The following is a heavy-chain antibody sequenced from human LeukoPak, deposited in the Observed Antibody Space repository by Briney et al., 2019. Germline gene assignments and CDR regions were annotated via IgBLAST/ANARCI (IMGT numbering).Heavy chain of an antibody. J-gene: IGHJ4*02. CDR3: ARDRGGRVVVTATYFDS. Sequence: GGSLRLSCAASGFTFSSYTINWVRQPPGKGLEWVASINSGSNYIFYADSVKGRFTISRDSGKNSLSLQMNSLRAEDTAVYYCARDRGGRVVVTATYFDSWGQGTLVTVSS. D-gene: IGHD2-21*02. CDR2: INSGSNYI. CDR1: GFTFSSYT. V-gene: IGHV3-21*01.